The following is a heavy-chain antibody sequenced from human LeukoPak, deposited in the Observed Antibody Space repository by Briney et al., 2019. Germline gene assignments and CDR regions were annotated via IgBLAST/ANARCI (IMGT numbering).Heavy chain of an antibody. CDR1: GFTFSSYA. CDR3: ARPRYSSSHFDY. D-gene: IGHD6-13*01. J-gene: IGHJ4*02. V-gene: IGHV3-30-3*01. Sequence: GGSLRLYCAASGFTFSSYAMHWVRQAPGKGLEWVAVISYDGSNKYYADSVKGRFTISRDNSKNTLYLQMNSLRAEDTAVYYCARPRYSSSHFDYWGQGTLVTVSS. CDR2: ISYDGSNK.